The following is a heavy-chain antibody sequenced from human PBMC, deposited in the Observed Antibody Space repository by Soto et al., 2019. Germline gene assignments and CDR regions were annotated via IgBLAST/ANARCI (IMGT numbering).Heavy chain of an antibody. CDR3: ARVQWLGYWFDP. CDR1: GYTFTSYA. CDR2: INAGNGNT. Sequence: GASVKVSCKASGYTFTSYAMHWVRQAPGQRLEWMGWINAGNGNTKYSQKFQGRVTITRDTSASTAYMELSSLRSEDTAVYYCARVQWLGYWFDPWGQGTLVTVSS. J-gene: IGHJ5*02. V-gene: IGHV1-3*01. D-gene: IGHD6-19*01.